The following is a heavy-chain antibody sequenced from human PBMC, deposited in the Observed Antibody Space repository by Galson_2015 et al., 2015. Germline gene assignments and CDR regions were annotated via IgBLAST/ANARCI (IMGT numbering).Heavy chain of an antibody. CDR3: AKDWARDPDYDSSGYYYVVFAFDI. V-gene: IGHV3-23*01. J-gene: IGHJ3*02. Sequence: SLRLSCAASGFTFSSYAMSWVRQAPGKGLEWVSAISGSGGSTYYADSVKGRFTISRDNSKSTLYLQMNSLRAEDTAVYYCAKDWARDPDYDSSGYYYVVFAFDIWGQGTMVTVSS. CDR1: GFTFSSYA. CDR2: ISGSGGST. D-gene: IGHD3-22*01.